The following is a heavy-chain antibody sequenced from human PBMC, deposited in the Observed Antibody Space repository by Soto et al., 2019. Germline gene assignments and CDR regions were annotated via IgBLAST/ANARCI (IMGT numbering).Heavy chain of an antibody. Sequence: PGGSLRLSCAASGFTFTRDSMDWVRQAPGKGLEWVSSISRTTNYIYYGDSMKGRFTIPRDNAKNSLYLEMNSLRAGDTAVYYCARESEDLTSNFDYWGQGTLVTVSS. CDR3: ARESEDLTSNFDY. CDR1: GFTFTRDS. V-gene: IGHV3-21*06. CDR2: ISRTTNYI. J-gene: IGHJ4*02.